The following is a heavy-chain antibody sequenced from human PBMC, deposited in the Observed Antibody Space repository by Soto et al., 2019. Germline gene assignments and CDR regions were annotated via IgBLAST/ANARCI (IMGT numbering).Heavy chain of an antibody. J-gene: IGHJ4*02. D-gene: IGHD5-18*01. CDR2: IYPGDSDT. CDR3: TSSWRQPVDY. V-gene: IGHV5-51*01. Sequence: EVQLVQSGAEVRKPGESLRISCKASGYNSITHWIGWVRQMPGKGLEWMGIIYPGDSDTLYSPSFQGQVTISADKSISTAYLHWNGLKASDTAMYYCTSSWRQPVDYWGQGTLVLVSS. CDR1: GYNSITHW.